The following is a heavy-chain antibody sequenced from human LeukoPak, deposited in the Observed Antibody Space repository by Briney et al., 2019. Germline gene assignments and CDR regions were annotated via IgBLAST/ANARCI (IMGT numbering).Heavy chain of an antibody. J-gene: IGHJ3*02. Sequence: SETLSLTCTVSGGSISSGGYYWSWIRQHPGKGLEWIGYIYYSGSTYYNPSLKSRVTISVDTSKNQFSLKLSSVTAADTAVYYCASLYCYDSSGYSRHGAFDIWGQGTMVTVSS. D-gene: IGHD3-22*01. V-gene: IGHV4-31*03. CDR3: ASLYCYDSSGYSRHGAFDI. CDR1: GGSISSGGYY. CDR2: IYYSGST.